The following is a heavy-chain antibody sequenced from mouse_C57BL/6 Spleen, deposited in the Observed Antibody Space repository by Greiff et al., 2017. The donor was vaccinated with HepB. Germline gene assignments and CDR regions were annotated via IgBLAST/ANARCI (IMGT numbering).Heavy chain of an antibody. Sequence: QVQLKESGAELARPGASVKLSCKASGYTFTSYGISWVKQRTGQGLEWIGEIYPRSGNTYYNEKFKGKATLTADKSSSTAYMELRSLTSEDSAVYFCARSEKLGRGHFDYWGQGTTLTVSS. CDR1: GYTFTSYG. CDR2: IYPRSGNT. CDR3: ARSEKLGRGHFDY. D-gene: IGHD4-1*01. V-gene: IGHV1-81*01. J-gene: IGHJ2*01.